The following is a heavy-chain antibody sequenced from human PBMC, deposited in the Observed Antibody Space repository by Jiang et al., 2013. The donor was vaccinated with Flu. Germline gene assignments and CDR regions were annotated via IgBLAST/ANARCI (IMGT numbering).Heavy chain of an antibody. CDR2: INHSGST. CDR3: ARGQSISGWYYYYYGMDV. D-gene: IGHD6-19*01. J-gene: IGHJ6*02. CDR1: GGSFSGYY. V-gene: IGHV4-34*01. Sequence: LLKPSETLSLTCAVYGGSFSGYYWSWIRQPPGKGLEWIGEINHSGSTNYNPSLKSRVTISVDTSKNQFSLKLSSVTAADTAVYYCARGQSISGWYYYYYGMDVWGQGTTVTVSS.